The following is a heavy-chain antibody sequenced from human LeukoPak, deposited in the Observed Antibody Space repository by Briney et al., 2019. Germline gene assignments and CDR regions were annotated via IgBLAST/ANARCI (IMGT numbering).Heavy chain of an antibody. CDR1: GYTFTGYY. J-gene: IGHJ4*02. D-gene: IGHD3-3*01. Sequence: ASVKVSCKASGYTFTGYYMHWVRQAPGQGLEWMGWINPNSGGTNYAQKFQGRVTMTRDTSISTAYMELSRLRSDDTAVYYCARDRSRFHYDFWSGPSYTFDYWGRGTLVTVSS. V-gene: IGHV1-2*02. CDR2: INPNSGGT. CDR3: ARDRSRFHYDFWSGPSYTFDY.